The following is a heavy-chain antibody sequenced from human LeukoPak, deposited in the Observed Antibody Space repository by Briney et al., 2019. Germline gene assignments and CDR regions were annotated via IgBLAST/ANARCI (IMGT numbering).Heavy chain of an antibody. D-gene: IGHD3-9*01. J-gene: IGHJ3*02. Sequence: GGSLRLSCAASGFTVSNAWMSWVRQAPGKGLEWVGRIKSKTDGGTRDYASPVKGRFTISRDDSKNTLYLQMNSLKSEDTAVYYCTTGPDILTGIFSSGDEFDIWGQGTMVTVSS. CDR1: GFTVSNAW. CDR3: TTGPDILTGIFSSGDEFDI. V-gene: IGHV3-15*01. CDR2: IKSKTDGGTR.